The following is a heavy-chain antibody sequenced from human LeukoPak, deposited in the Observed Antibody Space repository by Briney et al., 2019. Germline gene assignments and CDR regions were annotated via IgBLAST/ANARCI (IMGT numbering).Heavy chain of an antibody. V-gene: IGHV3-64*01. J-gene: IGHJ3*02. CDR1: GFTFSNYA. CDR2: ISTDGSRT. CDR3: ARSRWAGATTSDFDI. Sequence: GGSLRLSCAASGFTFSNYAMHWVRQAPGKGLEYVSVISTDGSRTYYANSVKGRFTISRDSSKNTLYLQMGSLRVEDMAVYYCARSRWAGATTSDFDIWGQGTMVTVSS. D-gene: IGHD1-26*01.